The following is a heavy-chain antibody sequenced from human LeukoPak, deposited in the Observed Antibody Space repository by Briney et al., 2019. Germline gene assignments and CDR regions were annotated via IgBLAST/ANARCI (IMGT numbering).Heavy chain of an antibody. Sequence: SETLSLTCAVSGGSISSGGYSWSWIRQPPGKGLEWIGYIYYSGSTYYNPSLKSRVTISVDTSKNQFSLKLSSVAAADTAVYYCARAVTRYDYVWGSYRDYFDYWGQGTLVTVSS. D-gene: IGHD3-16*02. CDR1: GGSISSGGYS. V-gene: IGHV4-30-4*07. J-gene: IGHJ4*02. CDR2: IYYSGST. CDR3: ARAVTRYDYVWGSYRDYFDY.